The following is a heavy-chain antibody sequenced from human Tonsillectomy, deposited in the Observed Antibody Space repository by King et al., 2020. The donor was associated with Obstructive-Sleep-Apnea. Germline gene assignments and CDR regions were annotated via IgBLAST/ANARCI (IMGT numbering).Heavy chain of an antibody. J-gene: IGHJ5*02. CDR1: GYRFTTYW. CDR2: IYLGDSDT. Sequence: QLVQSGAEVKKPGESLKISCKGSGYRFTTYWIGWVRQMPGKGLGWVGGIYLGDSDTRYSPSFQGQGTLSSDKSLNTAFLQWNSLEASYSAMYYCARGDIAVVPNRFDPWGQGTLVTVSS. CDR3: ARGDIAVVPNRFDP. V-gene: IGHV5-51*01. D-gene: IGHD2-15*01.